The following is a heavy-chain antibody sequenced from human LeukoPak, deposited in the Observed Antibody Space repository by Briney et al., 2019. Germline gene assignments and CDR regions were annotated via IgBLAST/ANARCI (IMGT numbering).Heavy chain of an antibody. J-gene: IGHJ4*02. CDR1: GFTFSSYA. V-gene: IGHV3-23*01. CDR3: AKEPSSIAADDY. Sequence: GGSLRLSCAASGFTFSSYAMSWVRQAPGKGLEWVSAISDSAYSTFYADSVKGRFTISRDDSQNTLYLQMNSLRAEDTAVYYCAKEPSSIAADDYWGQGTLVTVSS. CDR2: ISDSAYST. D-gene: IGHD6-6*01.